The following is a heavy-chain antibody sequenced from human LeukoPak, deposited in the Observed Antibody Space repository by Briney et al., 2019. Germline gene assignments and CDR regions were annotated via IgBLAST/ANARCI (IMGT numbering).Heavy chain of an antibody. D-gene: IGHD3-10*01. CDR1: GYTFTSYG. CDR3: VREVTMVRGVITFYHYNGMDV. V-gene: IGHV1-18*04. J-gene: IGHJ6*02. Sequence: ASVKVSCKASGYTFTSYGISWVRQAPGQGLEWMGWISAYNGYTSYAQNFQGRVTMITDASTSTAYMELRSLRSDDTAVYYCVREVTMVRGVITFYHYNGMDVWGQGTAVIVSS. CDR2: ISAYNGYT.